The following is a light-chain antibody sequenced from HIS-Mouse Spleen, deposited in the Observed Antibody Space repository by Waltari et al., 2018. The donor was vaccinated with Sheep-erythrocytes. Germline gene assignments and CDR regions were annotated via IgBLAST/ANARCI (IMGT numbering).Light chain of an antibody. CDR1: QSISSY. V-gene: IGKV1-39*01. CDR2: AAS. Sequence: DIQMTQSPSSLSASVGDRVTITCRASQSISSYLNWYQQKPGKAPQLLIYAASSLQSWVPSRFSGSGSATDFTLTISSLQPEDFATYYCQQSYSTPPTFGGGTKVEIK. J-gene: IGKJ4*01. CDR3: QQSYSTPPT.